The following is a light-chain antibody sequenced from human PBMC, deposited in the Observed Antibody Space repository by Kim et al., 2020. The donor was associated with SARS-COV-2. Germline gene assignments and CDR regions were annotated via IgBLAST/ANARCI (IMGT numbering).Light chain of an antibody. Sequence: SSELTQDPAVSVALGQTVRITCQGDSLKSYYATWYQQKPGQAPILVIFGKNNRPSGIPHRFSGSNSGNTATLTITGTQAGDEADYYCNSWDSNGNVEVGG. CDR3: NSWDSNGNVE. J-gene: IGLJ2*01. CDR2: GKN. V-gene: IGLV3-19*01. CDR1: SLKSYY.